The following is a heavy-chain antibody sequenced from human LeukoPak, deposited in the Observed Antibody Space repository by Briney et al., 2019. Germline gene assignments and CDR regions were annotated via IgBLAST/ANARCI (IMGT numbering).Heavy chain of an antibody. Sequence: PSETLSLTCTVSGYSISSGYHWGWIRQPPGKGLEWIGSIYHSGSTYYNPSLKSRVTISVDTSKNQFSLKLSSVTAADTAVYYCAREEGSGSLLGAFDIWGQGTMVTVSS. J-gene: IGHJ3*02. CDR3: AREEGSGSLLGAFDI. CDR1: GYSISSGYH. CDR2: IYHSGST. V-gene: IGHV4-38-2*02. D-gene: IGHD5-12*01.